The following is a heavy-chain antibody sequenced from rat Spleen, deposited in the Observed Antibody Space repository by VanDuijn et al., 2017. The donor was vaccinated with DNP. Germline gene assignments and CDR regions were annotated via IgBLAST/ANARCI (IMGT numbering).Heavy chain of an antibody. CDR2: IWSGGST. J-gene: IGHJ1*01. Sequence: QVQLKESGPGLVQPSQTLSLTCTVSGFSLINYGISWVRQPPGKGLEWIGAIWSGGSTAYNSTLESRLRISRDTSKSQVLLKMDSLQTEDTAMYSCARFPPGYFSYREWYFDFWGPGIMVTVSS. CDR1: GFSLINYG. D-gene: IGHD1-3*01. V-gene: IGHV2-16*01. CDR3: ARFPPGYFSYREWYFDF.